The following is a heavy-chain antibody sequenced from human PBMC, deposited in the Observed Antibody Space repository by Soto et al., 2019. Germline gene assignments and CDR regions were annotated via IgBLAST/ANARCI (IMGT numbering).Heavy chain of an antibody. Sequence: GGSLRLSCAASGFTFSDYYMSWIRQAPGKGLEWVSYISSSSSTIYYADSVKGRFTISRDNAKNSLYLQMNSLRAEDTAVYYCARDLTTPVTHLPLGDYWGQGTLVTVSS. CDR1: GFTFSDYY. CDR3: ARDLTTPVTHLPLGDY. V-gene: IGHV3-11*01. CDR2: ISSSSSTI. J-gene: IGHJ4*02. D-gene: IGHD4-17*01.